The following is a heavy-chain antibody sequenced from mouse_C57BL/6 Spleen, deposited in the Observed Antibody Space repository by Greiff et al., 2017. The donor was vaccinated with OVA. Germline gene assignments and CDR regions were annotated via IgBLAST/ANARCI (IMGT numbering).Heavy chain of an antibody. Sequence: EVQGVESGGGLVKPGGSLKLSCAASGFTFSSYAMSWVRQTPEKRLEWVATISDGGSYTYYPDNVKGRFTISRDNAKNNLYLQMSHLKSEDTAMYYCARVENSNYPYWYFDVWGTGTTVTVSS. CDR1: GFTFSSYA. V-gene: IGHV5-4*01. CDR2: ISDGGSYT. J-gene: IGHJ1*03. D-gene: IGHD2-5*01. CDR3: ARVENSNYPYWYFDV.